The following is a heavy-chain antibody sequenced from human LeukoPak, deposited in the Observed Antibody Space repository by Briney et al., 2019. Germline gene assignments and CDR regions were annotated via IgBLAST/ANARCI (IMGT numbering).Heavy chain of an antibody. V-gene: IGHV3-30*03. CDR2: ISYDGSHK. Sequence: PGGSLRLSCAASGFTFSSYGMHWVRQAPGKGLEWVAAISYDGSHKYCVDSVKGRFTISRDNSKNTLYLQMNSLRVEDTAVYYCARGAAEYLAAGYWGQGTLVTVSS. CDR1: GFTFSSYG. CDR3: ARGAAEYLAAGY. D-gene: IGHD6-13*01. J-gene: IGHJ4*02.